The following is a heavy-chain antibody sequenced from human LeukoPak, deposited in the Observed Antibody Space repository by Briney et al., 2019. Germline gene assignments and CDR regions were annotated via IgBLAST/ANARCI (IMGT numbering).Heavy chain of an antibody. CDR1: GFSFSDYA. D-gene: IGHD5-24*01. V-gene: IGHV3-23*01. CDR2: ISGSGGTT. CDR3: AKERELPTTYFDF. Sequence: GGSLRLSCEASGFSFSDYAMSWVRQAPGTGLEWVSVISGSGGTTYYADSVRGRFTISRDSFKNTLYLQMNSLRAEDTAVYYCAKERELPTTYFDFWGQGSLVTVSS. J-gene: IGHJ4*02.